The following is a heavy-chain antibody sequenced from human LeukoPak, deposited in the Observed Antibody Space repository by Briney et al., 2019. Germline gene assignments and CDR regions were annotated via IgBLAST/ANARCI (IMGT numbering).Heavy chain of an antibody. Sequence: PGGSLRLSFAPSGFTFSSYAMIWVRQAPGKGREWVSGISGSGGSTFYADSVKGRFTISRDNSKNTLYLLINSLRAEDTAVYYCAKDGTTVVRGLFDKWGPGTMVTVSS. J-gene: IGHJ3*02. CDR1: GFTFSSYA. CDR3: AKDGTTVVRGLFDK. D-gene: IGHD4-23*01. CDR2: ISGSGGST. V-gene: IGHV3-23*01.